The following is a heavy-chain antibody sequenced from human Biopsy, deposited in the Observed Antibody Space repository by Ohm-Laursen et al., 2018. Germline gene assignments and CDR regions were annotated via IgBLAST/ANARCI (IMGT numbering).Heavy chain of an antibody. V-gene: IGHV3-21*01. D-gene: IGHD6-6*01. CDR1: GFTFSTYT. CDR3: ARERGWKSISTIDY. J-gene: IGHJ4*02. Sequence: SLRLSCAASGFTFSTYTMTWVRQAPGKGLEWVSSISRTSGFIYYADSVMGRFTISRDNAKNSVDLQMNSPRAEDTAVYFCARERGWKSISTIDYWGQGTLVTASS. CDR2: ISRTSGFI.